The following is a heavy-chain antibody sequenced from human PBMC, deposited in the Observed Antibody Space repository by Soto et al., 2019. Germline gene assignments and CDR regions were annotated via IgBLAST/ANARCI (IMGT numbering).Heavy chain of an antibody. J-gene: IGHJ6*02. CDR3: ASGTSYYYGSGTYYYYGMDV. CDR1: GFTVSSNY. CDR2: IYSGGST. D-gene: IGHD3-10*01. V-gene: IGHV3-53*01. Sequence: EVQLVESGGGLIQPGGSLRLSCAASGFTVSSNYMSWVRQAPGKGLEWVSVIYSGGSTYYADSVKGRFTISRDNSKNTLYLQMNSLRAEDTAVYYCASGTSYYYGSGTYYYYGMDVWGQGTTVTVSS.